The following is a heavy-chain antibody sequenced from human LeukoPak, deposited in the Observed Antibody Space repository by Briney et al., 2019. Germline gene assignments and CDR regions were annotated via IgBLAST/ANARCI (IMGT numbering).Heavy chain of an antibody. V-gene: IGHV1-2*02. D-gene: IGHD2-2*01. CDR2: INPNSGGT. Sequence: ASVQVSCKASGYTLTGYYMHWVRQPPGRGLEWMGWINPNSGGTNYAQKFQGRVIVTRDTSISTAYMELSRLRSDDTAVYYCARAGGVIPAADYYYMDGGGKGTTVTVSS. CDR1: GYTLTGYY. J-gene: IGHJ6*03. CDR3: ARAGGVIPAADYYYMDG.